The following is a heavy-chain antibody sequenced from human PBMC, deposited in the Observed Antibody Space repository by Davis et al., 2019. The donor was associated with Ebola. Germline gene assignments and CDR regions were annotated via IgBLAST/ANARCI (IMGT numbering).Heavy chain of an antibody. CDR1: GYDFSSYW. J-gene: IGHJ5*02. CDR3: ARQVVRGEWADP. V-gene: IGHV5-51*01. CDR2: IYPGDSEA. Sequence: PGGSLRLSCRGSGYDFSSYWIGWVRQMPGRGLEWMGIIYPGDSEARYSPSFQGQVTISADKSINTAYLQWNSLKASDTAMYYCARQVVRGEWADPWGQGTQVIVSS. D-gene: IGHD3-10*01.